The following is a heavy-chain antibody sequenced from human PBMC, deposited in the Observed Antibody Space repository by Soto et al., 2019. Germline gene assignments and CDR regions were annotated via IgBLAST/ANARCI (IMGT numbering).Heavy chain of an antibody. D-gene: IGHD2-8*02. CDR1: GGSISSSSYF. J-gene: IGHJ4*02. V-gene: IGHV4-39*01. Sequence: SETLSLTCTVSGGSISSSSYFWGWIRQPPGKGLEWIGSIYYSGGTYYNPSLKSRVTISVDTSKNQFSLKLSSVTAADTAVYYCSGSYWYFFDYWGQGTQVTVSS. CDR3: SGSYWYFFDY. CDR2: IYYSGGT.